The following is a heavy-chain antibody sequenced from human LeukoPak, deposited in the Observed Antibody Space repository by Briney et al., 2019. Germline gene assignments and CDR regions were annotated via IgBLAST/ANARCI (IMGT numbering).Heavy chain of an antibody. D-gene: IGHD2-2*01. CDR3: AKSGCSFTNCYSNY. CDR2: IPDSGANT. J-gene: IGHJ4*02. V-gene: IGHV3-23*01. Sequence: GGSLRLSCAASGFPFNTYAMSWVRQAPGKGPEWVSTIPDSGANTYYADSVRGRFTIPRDNSKSTLSLQMNSLRAEDTAIYYCAKSGCSFTNCYSNYWGQGVLVTVSS. CDR1: GFPFNTYA.